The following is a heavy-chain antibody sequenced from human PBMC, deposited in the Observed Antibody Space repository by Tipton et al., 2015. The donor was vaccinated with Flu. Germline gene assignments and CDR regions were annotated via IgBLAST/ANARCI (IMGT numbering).Heavy chain of an antibody. V-gene: IGHV4-59*01. J-gene: IGHJ4*02. CDR2: IYYNGNT. Sequence: TLSLTCTVSGGSMTRYYWSWIRQTPGKGLEWIGYIYYNGNTKYNPSLKSRLTISVDTSTNQFSLKLKSLSAADTAVYFCARGGAGSGYDYFDFWGQGTLVTVSS. CDR3: ARGGAGSGYDYFDF. D-gene: IGHD6-19*01. CDR1: GGSMTRYY.